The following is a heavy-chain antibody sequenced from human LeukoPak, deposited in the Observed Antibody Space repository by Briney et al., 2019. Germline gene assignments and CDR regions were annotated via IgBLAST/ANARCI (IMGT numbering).Heavy chain of an antibody. V-gene: IGHV4-61*02. CDR2: IYTSGST. CDR3: AREDNCGGDCSFFDP. D-gene: IGHD2-21*02. J-gene: IGHJ5*02. CDR1: GGSISSGSYY. Sequence: PSQTLSLTCTVSGGSISSGSYYWSWIRQPAGKGLEWIGRIYTSGSTYYNPSLKSRVTISVDTSKNQFSLKLSSVTAADTAVYYCAREDNCGGDCSFFDPWGQGTLVTVSS.